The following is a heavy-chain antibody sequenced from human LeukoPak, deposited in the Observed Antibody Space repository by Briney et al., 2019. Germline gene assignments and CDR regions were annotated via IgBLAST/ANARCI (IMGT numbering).Heavy chain of an antibody. D-gene: IGHD1-14*01. V-gene: IGHV1-46*01. CDR3: ARDRNQMGFFDY. CDR1: GYTFTDYY. J-gene: IGHJ4*02. CDR2: INPSGGST. Sequence: GASVKVSCKASGYTFTDYYMHWVRQAPGQGLEWMGIINPSGGSTSYAQKFQGRVTMTRDTSTSTVYMELSSLRSEDTAVYYYARDRNQMGFFDYWGQGTLVTVSS.